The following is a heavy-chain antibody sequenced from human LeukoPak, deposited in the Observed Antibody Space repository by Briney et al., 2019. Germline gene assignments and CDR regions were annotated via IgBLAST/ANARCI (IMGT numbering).Heavy chain of an antibody. Sequence: SETLSLTCTVSGASVSGSYYWSWIRQPPGKGLEWIGYMSYVGRTDYNPSLKSRVTISVDRSKNQFSLKVSSVTAADTAVYYCAREYCSSSSCYFDYWGQGTLVTVSS. CDR3: AREYCSSSSCYFDY. J-gene: IGHJ4*02. V-gene: IGHV4-61*01. CDR2: MSYVGRT. CDR1: GASVSGSYY. D-gene: IGHD2-2*01.